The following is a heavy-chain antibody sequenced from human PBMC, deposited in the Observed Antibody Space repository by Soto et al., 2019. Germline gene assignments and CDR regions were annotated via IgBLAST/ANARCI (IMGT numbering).Heavy chain of an antibody. Sequence: SETLSLTCTVSGGSISSSSYYWGGIRQPPGKGLEWIGSIYYSGSTYYNPTLKSRVTISVDTSKNKLSMKLSSVTAADTAVYYCARSYYYDSSGYYHYPNWFDPWGQGTLVTVSS. D-gene: IGHD3-22*01. CDR1: GGSISSSSYY. V-gene: IGHV4-39*01. CDR3: ARSYYYDSSGYYHYPNWFDP. J-gene: IGHJ5*02. CDR2: IYYSGST.